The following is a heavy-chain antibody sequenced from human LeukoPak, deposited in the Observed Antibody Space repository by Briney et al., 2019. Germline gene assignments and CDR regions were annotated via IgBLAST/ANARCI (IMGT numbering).Heavy chain of an antibody. Sequence: ASVKVSCQASGYTFTSYYMHWVRQAPGQGLEWMGIINPSGGSTSYAQKFQGRVTMTRDMSTSTVYMELSSLRSEDTAVYYCAIVGIAAAGAFDYWGQGTLVTVSS. CDR2: INPSGGST. V-gene: IGHV1-46*01. CDR1: GYTFTSYY. D-gene: IGHD6-13*01. CDR3: AIVGIAAAGAFDY. J-gene: IGHJ4*02.